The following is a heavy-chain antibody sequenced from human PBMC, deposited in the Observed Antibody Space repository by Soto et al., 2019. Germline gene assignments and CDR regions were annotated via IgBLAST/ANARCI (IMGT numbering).Heavy chain of an antibody. D-gene: IGHD3-22*01. Sequence: QVQLVESGGGVVQPGRSLRLSCAASGFTFSSYGMHWVRQAPGKGLEWVAVIWYDGSNKYYADSVKGRFTISRDNSKNTLYLQMKSLRAEDTAVYYCARENPLIVANGVAFDIWGQGTMVTVSS. J-gene: IGHJ3*02. V-gene: IGHV3-33*01. CDR1: GFTFSSYG. CDR2: IWYDGSNK. CDR3: ARENPLIVANGVAFDI.